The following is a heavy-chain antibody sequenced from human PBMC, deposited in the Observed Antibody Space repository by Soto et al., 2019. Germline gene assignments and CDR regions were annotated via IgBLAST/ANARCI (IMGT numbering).Heavy chain of an antibody. D-gene: IGHD5-18*01. Sequence: SGPTLVNPPQTLTLTCTFSGFSLTSGVGVAWIRQPPGKALEWLTLIYWDDDKRYSPSLKTRLTITKDTSKNQVVLTMTNMDPVDTATYYCAHNRGYSYGSAFDHWGQGTLVTVSS. CDR3: AHNRGYSYGSAFDH. J-gene: IGHJ4*02. CDR2: IYWDDDK. V-gene: IGHV2-5*02. CDR1: GFSLTSGVG.